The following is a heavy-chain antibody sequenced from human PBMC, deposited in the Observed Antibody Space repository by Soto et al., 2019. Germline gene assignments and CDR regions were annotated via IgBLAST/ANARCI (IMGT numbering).Heavy chain of an antibody. J-gene: IGHJ4*02. Sequence: GGSLRLSCAASGFTFSSCAMSWVRQAPGKGLEWVSAISDTGGSTYYADSVKGRFTISRDNSKNMVYQQMNSLRAEDTTVYFXAKDRASGVIILAAILYCGVQGALVTVSS. CDR1: GFTFSSCA. CDR3: AKDRASGVIILAAILYC. D-gene: IGHD2-15*01. V-gene: IGHV3-23*01. CDR2: ISDTGGST.